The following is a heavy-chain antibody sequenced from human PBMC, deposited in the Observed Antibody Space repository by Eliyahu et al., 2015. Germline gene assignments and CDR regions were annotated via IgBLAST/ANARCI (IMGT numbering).Heavy chain of an antibody. CDR1: GFTVSHFY. Sequence: EVLLVETGGDLXHPXGSLXXSXAASGFTVSHFYMSWLRHAPGKGLEWVSLIYSDGTTFYTDSVKGRFTISRDTSKNTLYLQMSSLRVDDTAVYXCARAPSGWPIYLDSWGQGSPVTVSS. V-gene: IGHV3-53*02. CDR3: ARAPSGWPIYLDS. D-gene: IGHD6-19*01. J-gene: IGHJ4*02. CDR2: IYSDGTT.